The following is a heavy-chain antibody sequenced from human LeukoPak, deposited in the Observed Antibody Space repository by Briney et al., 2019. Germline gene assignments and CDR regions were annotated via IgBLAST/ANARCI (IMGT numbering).Heavy chain of an antibody. D-gene: IGHD5-24*01. CDR3: ARDGGDGYKPPHDY. CDR2: INPSGGSP. Sequence: ASVKVSCKASGYTFTSYHMHWVRQAPGQELEWMGIINPSGGSPTYAQKFQGRVTMTRDTSTSTVYMQLSSLRSEDTAVYYCARDGGDGYKPPHDYWGQGTLVTVSS. V-gene: IGHV1-46*01. CDR1: GYTFTSYH. J-gene: IGHJ4*02.